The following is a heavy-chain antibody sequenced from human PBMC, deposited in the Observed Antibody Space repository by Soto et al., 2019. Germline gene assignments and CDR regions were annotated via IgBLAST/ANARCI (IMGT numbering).Heavy chain of an antibody. CDR3: ARGATTNYYDFWSGPSGYYYYMDV. D-gene: IGHD3-3*01. CDR2: INSDGSST. J-gene: IGHJ6*03. CDR1: GFTFSSYW. Sequence: PGGSLRLSCAASGFTFSSYWVHWVRQAPGKGPVWVSRINSDGSSTSYADSVKGRFTISRDNAKNTLYLQMNSLRAEDTAVYYCARGATTNYYDFWSGPSGYYYYMDVWGKGTTVTVSS. V-gene: IGHV3-74*01.